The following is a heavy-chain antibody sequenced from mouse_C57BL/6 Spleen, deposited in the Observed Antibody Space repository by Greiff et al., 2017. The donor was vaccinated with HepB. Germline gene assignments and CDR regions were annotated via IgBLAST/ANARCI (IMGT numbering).Heavy chain of an antibody. CDR3: ARSYYRGDYFDD. CDR2: IYPGDGDT. V-gene: IGHV1-82*01. Sequence: QVQLKESGPELVKPGASVKISCKASGYAFSSSWMNWVKQRPGKGLEWIGRIYPGDGDTNYNGKFKGKATLTADKSSSTAYMQLSSLTSEDSAVYFCARSYYRGDYFDDWGQGTTLTVSS. J-gene: IGHJ2*01. CDR1: GYAFSSSW. D-gene: IGHD2-14*01.